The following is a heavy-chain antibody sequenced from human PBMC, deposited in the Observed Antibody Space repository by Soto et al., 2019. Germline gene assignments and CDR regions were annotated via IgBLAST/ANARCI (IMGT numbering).Heavy chain of an antibody. D-gene: IGHD6-6*01. CDR3: ARHYPLVVSPTLAPWQLVSSAFDY. CDR2: VYSSGST. CDR1: GASIISCCEY. Sequence: PSDTLSLTCTVSGASIISCCEYWGWVRQPPGKGLEWHGGVYSSGSTYYNPSLKGRVIISVDTSKNQFSLRLSSVTAADTAVYYCARHYPLVVSPTLAPWQLVSSAFDYWGQGALVTVSS. J-gene: IGHJ4*02. V-gene: IGHV4-39*01.